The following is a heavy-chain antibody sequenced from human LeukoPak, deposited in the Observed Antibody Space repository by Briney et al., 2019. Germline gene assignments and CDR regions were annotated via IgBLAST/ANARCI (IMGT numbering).Heavy chain of an antibody. CDR2: IYYSGST. J-gene: IGHJ4*02. Sequence: SQTLSLTCTVSGGSISSGGYYWSWIRQHPGKGLEWIGYIYYSGSTYYNPSLKSRVTISVDTSKNQFSLKLSSVTAADTAVYYCARGSLTPGIVDKCYFDYWGQGTLVTVSS. D-gene: IGHD1-26*01. CDR3: ARGSLTPGIVDKCYFDY. CDR1: GGSISSGGYY. V-gene: IGHV4-31*03.